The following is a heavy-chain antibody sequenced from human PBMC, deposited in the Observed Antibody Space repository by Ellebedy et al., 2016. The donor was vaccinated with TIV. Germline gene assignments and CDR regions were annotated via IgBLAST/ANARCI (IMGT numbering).Heavy chain of an antibody. CDR1: GFTFSSYS. Sequence: GESLKISCAASGFTFSSYSMNWVRQAPGEGLEWVSSISSDITYTYYADSVKGRFTISRDNAKNSLYLQMNSLRAEDTAVYYCARDYRYGANSNRIDYWGRGTLVTVSS. CDR3: ARDYRYGANSNRIDY. D-gene: IGHD4-23*01. CDR2: ISSDITYT. V-gene: IGHV3-21*06. J-gene: IGHJ4*01.